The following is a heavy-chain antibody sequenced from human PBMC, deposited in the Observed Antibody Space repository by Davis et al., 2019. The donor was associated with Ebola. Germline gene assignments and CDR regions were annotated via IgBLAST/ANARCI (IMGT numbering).Heavy chain of an antibody. J-gene: IGHJ6*02. V-gene: IGHV3-43*01. Sequence: PGGSLRLSCAASGFTFDDYTMHWVRHAPGKGLEWVSLISWDGGSTYYADSVKGRFTISRDNSKNSLYLQMNSLRTEDTALYYCAKDITAAAGTIYYYGMDVWGQGTTVTVSS. D-gene: IGHD6-13*01. CDR1: GFTFDDYT. CDR3: AKDITAAAGTIYYYGMDV. CDR2: ISWDGGST.